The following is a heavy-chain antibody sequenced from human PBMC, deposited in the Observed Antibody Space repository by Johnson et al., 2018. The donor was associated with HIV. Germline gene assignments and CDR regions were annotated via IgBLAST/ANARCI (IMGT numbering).Heavy chain of an antibody. D-gene: IGHD6-13*01. V-gene: IGHV3-7*03. Sequence: MLLVESGGGVVQPGRSLRLSCVASGFTFSTHWMSWVRQVPGKRPEWLANINPDGSQKYYVDSVTGRFTISRDNADNSLSLQMNSLTVDDTAIYYCGRGMAAANWGQGTMVTVSS. CDR2: INPDGSQK. CDR3: GRGMAAAN. CDR1: GFTFSTHW. J-gene: IGHJ3*01.